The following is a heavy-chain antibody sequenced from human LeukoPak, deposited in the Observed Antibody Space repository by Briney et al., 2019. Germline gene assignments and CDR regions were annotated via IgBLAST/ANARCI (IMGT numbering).Heavy chain of an antibody. V-gene: IGHV4-39*07. Sequence: SETLSLTCTVSGGSISSSTYYWGWIRQPPGEGLEWIGTISYGGSTTNNPSLKSRVTISIDTSKNQFSLKLRSVSAADMAFYYCARISGSYSVFFRFDSWGQGTLVTVSS. D-gene: IGHD1-26*01. CDR1: GGSISSSTYY. J-gene: IGHJ4*02. CDR3: ARISGSYSVFFRFDS. CDR2: ISYGGST.